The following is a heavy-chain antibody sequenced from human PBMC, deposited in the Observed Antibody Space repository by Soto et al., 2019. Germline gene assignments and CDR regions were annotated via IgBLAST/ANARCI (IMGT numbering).Heavy chain of an antibody. V-gene: IGHV1-18*01. CDR2: ISAYNGNT. CDR3: ARSLRDFDWLFFDY. CDR1: GYTFTSYG. D-gene: IGHD3-9*01. J-gene: IGHJ4*02. Sequence: QVQLVQSGAEVKKPGASVKVSCKASGYTFTSYGISWVRQAPGHGLEWMGWISAYNGNTNYAQKLQGRATMTTDTSTSTAYMELRSMRSDDTAVYYCARSLRDFDWLFFDYWGQGTLVTVSS.